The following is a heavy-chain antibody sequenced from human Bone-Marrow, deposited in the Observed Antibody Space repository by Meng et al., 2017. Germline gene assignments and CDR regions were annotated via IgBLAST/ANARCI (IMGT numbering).Heavy chain of an antibody. J-gene: IGHJ6*02. V-gene: IGHV3-30*04. CDR2: ISYDGSNK. D-gene: IGHD6-19*01. CDR3: ARAGYSSGWFAVRTAYYYGMDV. CDR1: GFIFSSYA. Sequence: GESLKISCAASGFIFSSYAMHWVRQAPGKGLEWVAVISYDGSNKYYADSVKGRFTISRDNSKNTLYLQMNSLRAEDAAVYYCARAGYSSGWFAVRTAYYYGMDVWGQGTTVTVSS.